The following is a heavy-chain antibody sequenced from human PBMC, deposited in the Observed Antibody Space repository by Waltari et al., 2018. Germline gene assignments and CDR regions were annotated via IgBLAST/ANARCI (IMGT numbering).Heavy chain of an antibody. V-gene: IGHV3-74*01. J-gene: IGHJ4*02. Sequence: EVQLVESGGGLVQLGGSLRLSCAASGFTFSTYWIHWVRQDPAKGLVWVSRINADGRNTGYADSVRGRFTISRDNAKNTVYLQMNSLRADDSALYYCATWKFCTGGSCYGWGYWGQGTLVTVSS. CDR1: GFTFSTYW. D-gene: IGHD2-15*01. CDR2: INADGRNT. CDR3: ATWKFCTGGSCYGWGY.